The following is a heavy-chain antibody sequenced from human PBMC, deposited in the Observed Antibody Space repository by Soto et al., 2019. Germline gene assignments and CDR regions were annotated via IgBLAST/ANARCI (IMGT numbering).Heavy chain of an antibody. D-gene: IGHD5-12*01. CDR1: GFTFSSYS. CDR2: ISSSSSTI. V-gene: IGHV3-48*01. J-gene: IGHJ6*02. Sequence: EVQLVESGGGLVQPGGSLRLSCAASGFTFSSYSMNWVRQAPGKGLEWVSYISSSSSTIYYADSVKGRFTFSRDNAKNSLYLQINNLRAEDTAMYYCARADSGYAHGYYYYGMDVWGQGTTVSVSS. CDR3: ARADSGYAHGYYYYGMDV.